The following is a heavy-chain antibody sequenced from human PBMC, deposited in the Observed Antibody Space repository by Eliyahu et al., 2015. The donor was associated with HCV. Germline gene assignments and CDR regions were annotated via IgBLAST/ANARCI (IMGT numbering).Heavy chain of an antibody. Sequence: EVQLLESGGGLVQPGGSLRXSCXASGXXFIXYSMNWXRQAPGKGXEWVSYISSGSNSIYYADSVKGRFTISRDNAKNSLYLQMDSLRSEDTAVYYCARGGPWITGTTAHFDYWGQGTLVTVSS. CDR2: ISSGSNSI. CDR3: ARGGPWITGTTAHFDY. V-gene: IGHV3-48*01. CDR1: GXXFIXYS. J-gene: IGHJ4*02. D-gene: IGHD1-7*01.